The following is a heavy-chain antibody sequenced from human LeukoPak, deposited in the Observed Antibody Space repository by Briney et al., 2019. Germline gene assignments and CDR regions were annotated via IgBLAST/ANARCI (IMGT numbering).Heavy chain of an antibody. V-gene: IGHV3-30*02. CDR3: AKDPDGQYTSSWYTVDY. Sequence: HSGVSLRLSCAASGFTFRSYGMHWVRQAQGKGLEWVAFIRYDGSNKYYADSVKGRFTISRDNSKNTLYLQMNSLRAEDTAVYYCAKDPDGQYTSSWYTVDYWGQGTLVTVSS. CDR1: GFTFRSYG. CDR2: IRYDGSNK. J-gene: IGHJ4*02. D-gene: IGHD6-13*01.